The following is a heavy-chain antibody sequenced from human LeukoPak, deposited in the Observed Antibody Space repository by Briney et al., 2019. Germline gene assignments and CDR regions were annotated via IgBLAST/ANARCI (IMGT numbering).Heavy chain of an antibody. V-gene: IGHV3-66*01. CDR1: GFTVSSNY. D-gene: IGHD3-10*01. J-gene: IGHJ6*02. Sequence: GGSLRLSCAASGFTVSSNYMSWVRQAPGKGLEWVSVIYSGGSTYYADSVKGRFTISRDNSKNTLYLQMNSLRAEDTAVYYCAREGIGGIFYYYYGMDVWGQGTTVTVSS. CDR3: AREGIGGIFYYYYGMDV. CDR2: IYSGGST.